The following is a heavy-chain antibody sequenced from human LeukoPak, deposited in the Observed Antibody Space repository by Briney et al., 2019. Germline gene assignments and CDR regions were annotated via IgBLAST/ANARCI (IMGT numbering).Heavy chain of an antibody. CDR2: IKQDGSEK. Sequence: TGGSLRLSCAASGFTFTTYWMHWVRQAPGKGLEWVANIKQDGSEKYYVDSAKGRFTISRDSGKNSVYLQMNSLRAEDTAVYYCARDGGHGGDLDYWGQGTLVTVSS. D-gene: IGHD2-21*02. J-gene: IGHJ4*02. CDR3: ARDGGHGGDLDY. V-gene: IGHV3-7*01. CDR1: GFTFTTYW.